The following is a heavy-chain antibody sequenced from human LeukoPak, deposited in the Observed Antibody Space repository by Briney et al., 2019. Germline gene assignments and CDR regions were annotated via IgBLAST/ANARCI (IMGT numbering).Heavy chain of an antibody. J-gene: IGHJ4*02. CDR1: GFTFSDSA. D-gene: IGHD1-26*01. V-gene: IGHV3-23*01. CDR3: ARDIELSC. Sequence: GGSLRLSCEASGFTFSDSAMSWVRQASGRGLEWVSLISASGGNSYYADSVKGRFTVSRDSSKNTLHLQMNSLRAKDTAVYYCARDIELSCWGQGTLVTVSS. CDR2: ISASGGNS.